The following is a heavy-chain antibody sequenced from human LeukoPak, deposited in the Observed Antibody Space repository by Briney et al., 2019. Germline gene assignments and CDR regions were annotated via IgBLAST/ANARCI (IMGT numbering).Heavy chain of an antibody. J-gene: IGHJ4*02. Sequence: SVKVSCKASGYTFTSYGISWVRQAPGQGLEWMGGIIPIFGTANYAQKFQGRVTITADESTSTAYMELSSLRSEDTAVYYCASSYYYDSSGYYPKYFDYWGQGTLVTVSS. V-gene: IGHV1-69*13. CDR1: GYTFTSYG. CDR3: ASSYYYDSSGYYPKYFDY. D-gene: IGHD3-22*01. CDR2: IIPIFGTA.